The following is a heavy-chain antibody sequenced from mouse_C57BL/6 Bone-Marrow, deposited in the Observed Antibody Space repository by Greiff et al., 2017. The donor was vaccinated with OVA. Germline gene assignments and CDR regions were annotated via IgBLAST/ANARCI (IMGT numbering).Heavy chain of an antibody. J-gene: IGHJ3*01. CDR2: INPRNGGT. D-gene: IGHD3-2*02. CDR1: GYTFTSYW. CDR3: ARSRAQATTWFAY. Sequence: QVQLQQPGTELVKPGASVKLSCKASGYTFTSYWMHWVKQRPGQGLEWIGNINPRNGGTNYNEKFKSKATLTVDKSSSTAYMQLSSLTSEDAAVYYCARSRAQATTWFAYWGQGTLVTVSA. V-gene: IGHV1-53*01.